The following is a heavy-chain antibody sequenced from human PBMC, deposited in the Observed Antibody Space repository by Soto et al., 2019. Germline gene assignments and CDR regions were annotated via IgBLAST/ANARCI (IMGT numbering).Heavy chain of an antibody. D-gene: IGHD2-15*01. CDR1: GYTFTSYG. V-gene: IGHV1-18*04. CDR3: ARDAVGVVAATAGPWWFDP. Sequence: ASVKVSCKASGYTFTSYGISWVRQAPAQGLEWMGWISAYNGNTNYEQKLQGRVNMTTDTCTSTAYMEMRSLRSDDTDVYYCARDAVGVVAATAGPWWFDPWGQGTLVTVCS. J-gene: IGHJ5*02. CDR2: ISAYNGNT.